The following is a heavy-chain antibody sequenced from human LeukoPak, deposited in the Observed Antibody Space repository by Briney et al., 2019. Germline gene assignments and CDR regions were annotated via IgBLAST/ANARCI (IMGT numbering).Heavy chain of an antibody. Sequence: ASVTVSCMASGYTFTGHYMHWVRPPAGQGLEWMGWINPNSGGTNYAQKFQGRVTMTRDASINTAYMELSRLRSDDTAIYYCARDSVGSSSYLPFDYWGQGTLVTVSS. J-gene: IGHJ4*02. V-gene: IGHV1-2*02. CDR3: ARDSVGSSSYLPFDY. CDR1: GYTFTGHY. D-gene: IGHD6-6*01. CDR2: INPNSGGT.